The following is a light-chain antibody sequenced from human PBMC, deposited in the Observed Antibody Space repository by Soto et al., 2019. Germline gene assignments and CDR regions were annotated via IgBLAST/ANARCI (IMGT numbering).Light chain of an antibody. CDR1: QTISSSY. Sequence: EIVLTQSPGTLSLSPGERATLSCRASQTISSSYLAWYQQKPGQAPRLLIYAASTRATDIPDRFSGSGSGTDFTLTISRLEPEDFAVYYCQQYGSLPFTFGPGTKVDIK. J-gene: IGKJ3*01. V-gene: IGKV3-20*01. CDR2: AAS. CDR3: QQYGSLPFT.